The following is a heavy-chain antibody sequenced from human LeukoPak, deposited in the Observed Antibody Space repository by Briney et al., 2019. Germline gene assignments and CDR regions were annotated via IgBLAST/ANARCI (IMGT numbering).Heavy chain of an antibody. CDR3: ARSAAGTSASWFDP. V-gene: IGHV3-33*01. CDR1: GFTFSTYG. CDR2: IWYDGSKK. D-gene: IGHD6-13*01. J-gene: IGHJ5*02. Sequence: GGSLRLSCAASGFTFSTYGMHWVRQAPGKGLEWVAIIWYDGSKKYYADSVKGRFTISRDNSKNTLFLQLDSLRAEDTAVYYCARSAAGTSASWFDPWGQGTLVTVSS.